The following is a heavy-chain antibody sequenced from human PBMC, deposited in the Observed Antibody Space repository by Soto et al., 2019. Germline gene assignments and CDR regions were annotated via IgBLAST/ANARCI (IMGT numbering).Heavy chain of an antibody. CDR2: ISYDGSNE. CDR3: AKDAGAVFGNYYYYDLDD. CDR1: GFMFSTYG. J-gene: IGHJ6*02. Sequence: VQLVESGGGVVQPGRSLRLSCAASGFMFSTYGMHWVRQAPGKGLEWVAVISYDGSNEYYGDSVKGRFTISRDNSKNRLYLQSNRPKDEDKAVYYCAKDAGAVFGNYYYYDLDDWGRGTTVTVSS. D-gene: IGHD6-19*01. V-gene: IGHV3-30*18.